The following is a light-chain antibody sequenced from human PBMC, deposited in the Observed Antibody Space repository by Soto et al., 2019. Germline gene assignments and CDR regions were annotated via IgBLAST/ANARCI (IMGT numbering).Light chain of an antibody. V-gene: IGKV1-33*01. CDR2: DVY. J-gene: IGKJ4*02. CDR1: QHIGSH. CDR3: QQYDNSPLT. Sequence: DIQMTQSTSSLSASVGHRLNINGRARQHIGSHLDWYQKKPGKDPKIMIYDVYRLQSGVPSRFSGRRSGTDFNFTISRLETEDCAVYYCQQYDNSPLTFCEGTKVDI.